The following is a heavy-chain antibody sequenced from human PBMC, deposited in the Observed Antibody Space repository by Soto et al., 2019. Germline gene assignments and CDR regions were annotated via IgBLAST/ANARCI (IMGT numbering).Heavy chain of an antibody. CDR1: GFTFSSYE. Sequence: GGSLRLSCAASGFTFSSYEMNWVRQAPGKGLEWVSAISGSGGSTYYADSVKGRFTISRDNSKNTLYLQMNSLRAEDTAVYYCAKVRRWQQLANWFDPWGQGTLVTVSS. CDR3: AKVRRWQQLANWFDP. CDR2: ISGSGGST. J-gene: IGHJ5*02. D-gene: IGHD6-13*01. V-gene: IGHV3-23*01.